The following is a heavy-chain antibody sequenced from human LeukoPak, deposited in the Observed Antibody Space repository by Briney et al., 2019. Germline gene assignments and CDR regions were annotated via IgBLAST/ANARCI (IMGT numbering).Heavy chain of an antibody. D-gene: IGHD1-26*01. CDR2: ISAYSGDT. V-gene: IGHV1-18*01. J-gene: IGHJ3*02. CDR1: GYTFTSYG. CDR3: VREWDHTRMTFDI. Sequence: ASVKVSCKASGYTFTSYGISWVRQAPGQGLEWMGWISAYSGDTNYAQKFQGRATMTTDTSTSTAYMELRSLSSDDTAVYFCVREWDHTRMTFDIWGQGTMVTVSS.